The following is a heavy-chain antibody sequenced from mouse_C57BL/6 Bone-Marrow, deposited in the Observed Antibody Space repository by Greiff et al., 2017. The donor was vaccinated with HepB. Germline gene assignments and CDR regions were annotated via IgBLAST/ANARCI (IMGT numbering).Heavy chain of an antibody. D-gene: IGHD1-1*01. Sequence: VQLQQSGAELVRPGASVKLSCTASGFNIKDDYMHWVKQRPEQGLEWIGWIDPENGDTEYASKFQGKATITADTSSNTAYLQLSSLTSEDTAVYYCVIYYYGSSYAMDYWGQGTLVTVSS. V-gene: IGHV14-4*01. CDR3: VIYYYGSSYAMDY. CDR2: IDPENGDT. J-gene: IGHJ4*01. CDR1: GFNIKDDY.